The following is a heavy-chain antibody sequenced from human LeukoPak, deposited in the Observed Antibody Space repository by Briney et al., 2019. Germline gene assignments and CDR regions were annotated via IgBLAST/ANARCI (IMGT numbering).Heavy chain of an antibody. D-gene: IGHD6-13*01. Sequence: SSISIDGNWIYYAHSVNGRFTISRDNANNSLYLQMSSLRAEYTAVYHCVRIGSSSSRVFDIWGQGTVVAVSS. V-gene: IGHV3-21*01. CDR3: VRIGSSSSRVFDI. CDR2: ISIDGNWI. J-gene: IGHJ3*02.